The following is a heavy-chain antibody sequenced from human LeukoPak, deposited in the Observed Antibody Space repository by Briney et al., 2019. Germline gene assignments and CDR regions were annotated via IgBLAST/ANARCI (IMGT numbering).Heavy chain of an antibody. CDR3: AKDEHLVVVPAAQYNWFDP. V-gene: IGHV3-30-3*01. Sequence: GGSLRLSCAASGFTFSSYAMHWVRQAPGKGLEWVAFISYDPINKYYADSVKGRFTISRDNSKNTLYVQMNSLRAEDTAVYYCAKDEHLVVVPAAQYNWFDPWGQGTLVTVSS. D-gene: IGHD2-2*01. CDR1: GFTFSSYA. J-gene: IGHJ5*02. CDR2: ISYDPINK.